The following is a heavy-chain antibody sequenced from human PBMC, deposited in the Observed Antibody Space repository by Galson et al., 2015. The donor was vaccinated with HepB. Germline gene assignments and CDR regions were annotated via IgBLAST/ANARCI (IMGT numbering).Heavy chain of an antibody. CDR2: ISSSSSTI. CDR1: GFTFSNYA. V-gene: IGHV3-48*02. J-gene: IGHJ3*02. CDR3: ARETPFLRYYYGSENAFDI. Sequence: SLRLSCAASGFTFSNYAIHWVRQAPGKGLEWVSYISSSSSTIYYADSVKGRFTISRDNAKNSLYLQMNSLRDEDTAVYYCARETPFLRYYYGSENAFDIWGQGTMVTVSS. D-gene: IGHD3-10*01.